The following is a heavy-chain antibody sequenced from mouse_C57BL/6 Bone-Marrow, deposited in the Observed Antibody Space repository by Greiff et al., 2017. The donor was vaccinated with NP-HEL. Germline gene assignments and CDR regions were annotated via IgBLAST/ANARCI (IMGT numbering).Heavy chain of an antibody. V-gene: IGHV7-3*01. CDR3: ARLRLIGAMDY. J-gene: IGHJ4*01. CDR2: IRTKANGYTT. CDR1: GFTFTDYY. Sequence: EVKLVESGGGLVQPGGSLSLSCAASGFTFTDYYMSWVRQPPGKALEWLGFIRTKANGYTTKYSSSVQGRFTISRDNSQSILYLQMNALRAEDSATYFCARLRLIGAMDYWGQGTSVTVSS.